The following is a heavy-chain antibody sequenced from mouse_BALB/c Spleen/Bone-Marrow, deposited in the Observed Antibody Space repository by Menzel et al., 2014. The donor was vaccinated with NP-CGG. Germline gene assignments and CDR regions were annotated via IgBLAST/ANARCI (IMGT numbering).Heavy chain of an antibody. V-gene: IGHV1S22*01. J-gene: IGHJ4*01. Sequence: LQQSGSELVRPGASVKLSCKASSYTFTSYWMHWVKQRPGQGLEWIGNIYPGSGSTNYDEKFKSKATLTVDTSSSTAYMQLSSLTSEDSAVYYCTRSGYYGSRSYAMDYWGQGTSVTVSS. CDR2: IYPGSGST. CDR3: TRSGYYGSRSYAMDY. D-gene: IGHD1-1*01. CDR1: SYTFTSYW.